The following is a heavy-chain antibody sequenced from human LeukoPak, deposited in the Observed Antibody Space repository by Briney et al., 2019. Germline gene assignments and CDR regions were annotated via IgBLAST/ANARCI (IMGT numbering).Heavy chain of an antibody. D-gene: IGHD3-22*01. Sequence: SETLSLTCTVSGGSISSGGYYWSWIRQHPGKGLVWIGYIYYSGSTYYNPSLKRRVTRSVDTSKNQFSLKLSSVTAADTAVYYCARADYYDSSGRSQAFDIWGQGTMVTVSS. CDR2: IYYSGST. V-gene: IGHV4-31*03. J-gene: IGHJ3*02. CDR3: ARADYYDSSGRSQAFDI. CDR1: GGSISSGGYY.